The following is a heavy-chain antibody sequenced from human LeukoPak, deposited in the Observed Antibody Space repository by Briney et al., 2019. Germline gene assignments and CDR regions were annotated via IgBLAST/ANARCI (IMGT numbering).Heavy chain of an antibody. J-gene: IGHJ4*02. V-gene: IGHV3-30-3*01. CDR3: ARDWGIAVSMWGFDY. D-gene: IGHD6-19*01. Sequence: QTGGSLRLSCVASGFTFSRYDVHWVRQAPGKGLEWVAVIAYDGNSKIYADSVKGRFTISRDNAKNSLYLQMNSLRAEDTAVYYCARDWGIAVSMWGFDYWGQGTLVTVSS. CDR2: IAYDGNSK. CDR1: GFTFSRYD.